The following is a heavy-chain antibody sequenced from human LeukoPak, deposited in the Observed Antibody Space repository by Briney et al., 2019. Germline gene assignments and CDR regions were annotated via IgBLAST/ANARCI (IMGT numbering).Heavy chain of an antibody. Sequence: GGSLRLSCAASGFTFSSYAMSWVRQAPGKGLEWVSSISSSSSYIYYADSVKGRFTISRDNAKNSLYLQINSLRAEDTAVYYCARARSSYGYGDAFDIWGQGTMVTVSS. CDR3: ARARSSYGYGDAFDI. D-gene: IGHD5-18*01. CDR2: ISSSSSYI. V-gene: IGHV3-21*06. J-gene: IGHJ3*02. CDR1: GFTFSSYA.